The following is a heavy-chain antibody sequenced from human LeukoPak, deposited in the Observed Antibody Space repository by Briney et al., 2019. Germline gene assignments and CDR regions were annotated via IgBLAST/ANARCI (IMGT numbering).Heavy chain of an antibody. CDR1: GFTFSSYA. J-gene: IGHJ4*02. CDR2: ISVSGGTT. D-gene: IGHD1-26*01. Sequence: GGSLRLSCAASGFTFSSYAMGWVRQAPGKGLKWVSAISVSGGTTYYADSVKGRFTISRDNSKNTLSLQMNSLRAEDTAVYYCAKDVTNSSGSWNFDYWGQGTLVTVSS. V-gene: IGHV3-23*01. CDR3: AKDVTNSSGSWNFDY.